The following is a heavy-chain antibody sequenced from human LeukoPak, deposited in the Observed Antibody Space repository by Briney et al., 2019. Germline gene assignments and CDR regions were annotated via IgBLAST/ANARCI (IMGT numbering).Heavy chain of an antibody. Sequence: PSETLSLTCAVSGYSISSGYYWGWIRQPPGKGLEWIGSIYHSGSTYYNPSLKSRVTISVDTSKNQFSLKLSSVTAADTAVYYCARRQTWFWESGAFDIWGQGTMVTVSS. CDR2: IYHSGST. CDR1: GYSISSGYY. J-gene: IGHJ3*02. V-gene: IGHV4-38-2*01. D-gene: IGHD3-10*01. CDR3: ARRQTWFWESGAFDI.